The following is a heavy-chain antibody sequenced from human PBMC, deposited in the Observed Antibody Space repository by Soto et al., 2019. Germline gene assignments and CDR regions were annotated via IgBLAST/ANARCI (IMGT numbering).Heavy chain of an antibody. CDR2: ISYDGSNK. J-gene: IGHJ4*02. Sequence: QVQLVESGGGVVQPGRSLRLSCAASGFTFCSYAMHWVRQAPGKGLEWVAVISYDGSNKYYADSVKGRFTISRDNSKNTLYLQMNSLRAEDTAVYYCARAPPPYSGSYQPHFGYWGQGTLVTVSS. CDR3: ARAPPPYSGSYQPHFGY. CDR1: GFTFCSYA. D-gene: IGHD1-26*01. V-gene: IGHV3-30-3*01.